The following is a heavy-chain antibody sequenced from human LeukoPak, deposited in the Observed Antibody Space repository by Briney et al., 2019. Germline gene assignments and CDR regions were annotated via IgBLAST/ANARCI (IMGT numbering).Heavy chain of an antibody. V-gene: IGHV1-18*01. CDR1: GYSFSSFG. CDR3: ARESGSEAGTRWFDP. Sequence: GASVKVSCKTSGYSFSSFGISWVRQAPGQGLEWMGWISGYNGNTNYAQSFQGRVTMTTDTSTTTAYMELRSLRSDDTAVYYCARESGSEAGTRWFDPWGQGTLVTVSS. D-gene: IGHD6-13*01. J-gene: IGHJ5*02. CDR2: ISGYNGNT.